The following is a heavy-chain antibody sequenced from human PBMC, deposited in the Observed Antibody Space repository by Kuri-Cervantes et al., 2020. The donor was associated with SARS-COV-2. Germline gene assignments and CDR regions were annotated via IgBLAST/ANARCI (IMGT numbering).Heavy chain of an antibody. D-gene: IGHD1-26*01. J-gene: IGHJ4*02. V-gene: IGHV3-30*19. CDR1: GFTFSLYG. CDR2: ISYDGRNK. CDR3: ARGGVGATLY. Sequence: GGSLRLSCEASGFTFSLYGMHWVRQAPGKGLEWVAVISYDGRNKYYADSVKGRFTISRDNSKNTLYLQMNSLRAEDTAVYYCARGGVGATLYWGQGTLVTVSS.